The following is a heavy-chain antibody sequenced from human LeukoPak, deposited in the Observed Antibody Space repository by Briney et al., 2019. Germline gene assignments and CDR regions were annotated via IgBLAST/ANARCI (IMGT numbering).Heavy chain of an antibody. V-gene: IGHV3-30*18. CDR3: AKVRVGTAHCDY. CDR2: ISHDGSNN. Sequence: TGGSLRLSCAASGFTFSNYGMHWVRQAPGKGLEWVVVISHDGSNNNYADFVKGRFTISRDNSKNTLYLQMNSLRPENTAVYYCAKVRVGTAHCDYWGQGTLVTVSS. D-gene: IGHD1-7*01. CDR1: GFTFSNYG. J-gene: IGHJ4*02.